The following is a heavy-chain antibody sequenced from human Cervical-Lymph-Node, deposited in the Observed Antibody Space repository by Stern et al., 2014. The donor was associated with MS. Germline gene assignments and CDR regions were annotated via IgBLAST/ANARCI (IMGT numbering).Heavy chain of an antibody. CDR1: GFTFSHYG. CDR3: AKDLLYDAIHI. V-gene: IGHV3-30*18. D-gene: IGHD2-15*01. CDR2: ISADGTNQ. J-gene: IGHJ3*02. Sequence: VQLVESGGGVVQPGGSRRLSCAASGFTFSHYGFHWVRQAPGKGLEWVATISADGTNQSDAGTVKGPFTVSRDNPKNTLYLQMNSLRTEDTAIYYCAKDLLYDAIHIWGQGTLVTVSS.